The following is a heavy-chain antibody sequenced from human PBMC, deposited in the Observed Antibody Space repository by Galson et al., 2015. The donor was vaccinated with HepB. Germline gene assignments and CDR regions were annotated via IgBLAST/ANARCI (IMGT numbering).Heavy chain of an antibody. CDR2: ISWDGGST. Sequence: SLRLSCAASGFTFDDYTMHWVRQAPGKGLEWVSLISWDGGSTYYADSVKGRFTISRDNSKNSLYLQMNSLRTEDTALYYCATLNPAFDIWGQGTMVTVSS. CDR1: GFTFDDYT. J-gene: IGHJ3*02. CDR3: ATLNPAFDI. V-gene: IGHV3-43*01.